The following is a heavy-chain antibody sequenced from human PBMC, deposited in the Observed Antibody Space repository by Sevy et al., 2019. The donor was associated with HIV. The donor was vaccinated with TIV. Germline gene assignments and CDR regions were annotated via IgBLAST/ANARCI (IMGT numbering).Heavy chain of an antibody. D-gene: IGHD3-16*01. Sequence: SETLSLTCIVSGGPISTCTNFWGWIRQPPGKGLEWIGSIYCGGSTYYNPSLKSRVAIFVDTSKNQFSLKVNSVSAADTAVYYCARGRITFFDDWGQGALVTVSS. V-gene: IGHV4-39*01. CDR2: IYCGGST. CDR3: ARGRITFFDD. CDR1: GGPISTCTNF. J-gene: IGHJ4*02.